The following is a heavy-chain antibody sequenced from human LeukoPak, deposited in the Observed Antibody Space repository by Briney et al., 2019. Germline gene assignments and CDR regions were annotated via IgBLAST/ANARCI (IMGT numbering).Heavy chain of an antibody. CDR3: ARDIVATMGYYYYYYMDV. CDR1: GYTFTSYD. D-gene: IGHD5-12*01. V-gene: IGHV1-8*03. CDR2: MNPNSGNT. Sequence: ASVKVSCKASGYTFTSYDINWVRQATGQGLEWTGWMNPNSGNTGYAQKFQGRVTITRNTSISTAYMELSSLRSEDTAVYYCARDIVATMGYYYYYYMDVWGKGTTVTVSS. J-gene: IGHJ6*03.